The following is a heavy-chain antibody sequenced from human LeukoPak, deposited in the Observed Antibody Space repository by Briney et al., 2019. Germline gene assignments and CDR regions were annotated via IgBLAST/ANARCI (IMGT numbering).Heavy chain of an antibody. V-gene: IGHV4-38-2*02. CDR1: GYSISSGYQ. Sequence: SETLSLTCAVSGYSISSGYQWAWIRPPPGKGLEWIGSIYHSGSAHYNPSLKSRVTILVDTSKNQFSLILYSVTAADTAVYYCARDPRWLTPDCTSTSCYENYFDPWGQGTLVTVSS. CDR2: IYHSGSA. D-gene: IGHD2-2*01. CDR3: ARDPRWLTPDCTSTSCYENYFDP. J-gene: IGHJ5*02.